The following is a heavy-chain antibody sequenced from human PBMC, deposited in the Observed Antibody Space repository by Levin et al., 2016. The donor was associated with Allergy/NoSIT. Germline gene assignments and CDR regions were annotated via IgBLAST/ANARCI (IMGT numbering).Heavy chain of an antibody. CDR1: GFSVSDYA. CDR3: AREDRVFNSGFYYHANCLDY. V-gene: IGHV3-30-3*01. CDR2: TSDDGSNK. J-gene: IGHJ4*02. D-gene: IGHD3-22*01. Sequence: GESLKISCAASGFSVSDYAMHWVRQAPGKGLEWAAGTSDDGSNKYYLDSVKGRFSISRDDSRNTLYLQINNVRPEDTAVYYCAREDRVFNSGFYYHANCLDYWGQGTLVTVSS.